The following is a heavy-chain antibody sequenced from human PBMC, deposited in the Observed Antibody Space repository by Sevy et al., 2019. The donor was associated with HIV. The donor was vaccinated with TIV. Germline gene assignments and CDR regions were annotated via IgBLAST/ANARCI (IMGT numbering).Heavy chain of an antibody. Sequence: GGSLRLSCAASGFTFSSYGMHWVRQAPGKGLEWVSAISGSGGSTYYADSVKGRFTISRDNSKKTLYLQMNSLRAEDTAVYYCAKNAYYDFWSGSAGWFDPWGQGTLVTVSS. V-gene: IGHV3-23*01. CDR2: ISGSGGST. D-gene: IGHD3-3*01. CDR3: AKNAYYDFWSGSAGWFDP. CDR1: GFTFSSYG. J-gene: IGHJ5*02.